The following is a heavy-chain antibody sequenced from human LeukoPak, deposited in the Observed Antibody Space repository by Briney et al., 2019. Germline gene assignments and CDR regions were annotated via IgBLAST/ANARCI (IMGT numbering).Heavy chain of an antibody. V-gene: IGHV1-69*05. Sequence: SVKVSCKASGGTFSSYAISWVRQAPGQGLEWMGGIIPVFGTANYAQKFQGRVTITTDESTSTAYMELSSLRSEDTAVYYCARGGGGPYDILTGQLDYWGQGTLVTVSS. CDR3: ARGGGGPYDILTGQLDY. CDR1: GGTFSSYA. CDR2: IIPVFGTA. J-gene: IGHJ4*02. D-gene: IGHD3-9*01.